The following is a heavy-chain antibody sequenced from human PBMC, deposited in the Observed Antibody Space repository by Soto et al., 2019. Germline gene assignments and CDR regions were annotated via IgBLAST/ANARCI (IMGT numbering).Heavy chain of an antibody. V-gene: IGHV4-59*01. D-gene: IGHD2-2*01. CDR2: IYYSGST. CDR1: GGSISSYY. Sequence: PSETLSLTCTVSGGSISSYYWSWIRQPPGKGLEWIGYIYYSGSTNYNPSLKSRVTISVDTSKNQFSLKLSSVTAADTAVYYCARVSYCSSTSCHSYGMDVWGQGTTVTVSS. J-gene: IGHJ6*02. CDR3: ARVSYCSSTSCHSYGMDV.